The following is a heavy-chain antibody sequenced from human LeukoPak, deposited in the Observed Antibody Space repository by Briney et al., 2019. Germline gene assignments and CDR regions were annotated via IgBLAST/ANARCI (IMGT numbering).Heavy chain of an antibody. CDR3: ARVALGRRWLPSSYYYGMDV. Sequence: ASVKVSCKASGYTFTSYGINWVRQAPGQGLEWMGGIIPIFGTADYAPKFQGRVTITADESTSTAYVELSNLRSEDTAVYYCARVALGRRWLPSSYYYGMDVWGQGTTVTVSS. CDR2: IIPIFGTA. J-gene: IGHJ6*02. V-gene: IGHV1-69*13. CDR1: GYTFTSYG. D-gene: IGHD5-24*01.